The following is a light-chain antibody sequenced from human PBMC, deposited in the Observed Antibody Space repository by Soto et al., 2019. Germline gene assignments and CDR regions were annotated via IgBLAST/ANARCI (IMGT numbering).Light chain of an antibody. CDR1: QSVLYSSNNTNY. J-gene: IGKJ1*01. CDR3: QQYYSNPRT. Sequence: DVVMTQSPDSMAVSLGERATINCKSSQSVLYSSNNTNYLAWYQQKPGQPPKLLIYWASTRESGVPDRFSGSGSGTDFTLTISSLQAEDVAVYYCQQYYSNPRTFGQGTKVEIK. V-gene: IGKV4-1*01. CDR2: WAS.